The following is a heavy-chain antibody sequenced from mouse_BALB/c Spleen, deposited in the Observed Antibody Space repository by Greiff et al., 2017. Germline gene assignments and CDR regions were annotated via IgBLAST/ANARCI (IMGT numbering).Heavy chain of an antibody. CDR1: GFTFSDYG. Sequence: DVQLVESGGGLVQPGGSRKLSCAASGFTFSDYGMAWVRQAPGKGPEWVAFISNLAYSIYYADTVTGRFTISRENAKNTLYLEMSSLRSEDTAMYYCARRPLLSRYAMDYWGQGTSVTVSS. CDR2: ISNLAYSI. CDR3: ARRPLLSRYAMDY. D-gene: IGHD2-10*01. V-gene: IGHV5-15*02. J-gene: IGHJ4*01.